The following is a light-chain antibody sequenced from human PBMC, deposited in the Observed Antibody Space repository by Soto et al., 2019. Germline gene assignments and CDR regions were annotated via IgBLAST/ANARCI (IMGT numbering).Light chain of an antibody. CDR1: QSVSSY. CDR3: YQYGSTPPT. V-gene: IGKV3-11*01. CDR2: DAS. Sequence: EIVLTQSPATLSLSPGARAPLSCRASQSVSSYLAWYQQKPGQAPRLLIYDASNRATGIPARFSGSGSGTDFTLTISRLEPEDFVVFYCYQYGSTPPTFGQGTKVDIK. J-gene: IGKJ1*01.